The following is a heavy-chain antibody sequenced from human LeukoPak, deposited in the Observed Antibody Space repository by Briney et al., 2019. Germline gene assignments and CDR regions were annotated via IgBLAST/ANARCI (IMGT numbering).Heavy chain of an antibody. Sequence: PGGSLRLSCAASGFTFSSYSMNWVRQAPGKGLEWVSSISSSSSYIYYADSVKGRFTISRDNAKNSLYLQMNSLRAEDTAVYYCARAGGWYVGSHYYYGMDVWGQGTTVTVSS. D-gene: IGHD6-19*01. CDR3: ARAGGWYVGSHYYYGMDV. V-gene: IGHV3-21*01. J-gene: IGHJ6*02. CDR2: ISSSSSYI. CDR1: GFTFSSYS.